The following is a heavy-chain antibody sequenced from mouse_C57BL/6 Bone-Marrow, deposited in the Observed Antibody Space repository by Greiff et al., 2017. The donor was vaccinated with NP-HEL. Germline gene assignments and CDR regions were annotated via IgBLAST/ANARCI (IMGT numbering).Heavy chain of an antibody. J-gene: IGHJ2*01. CDR3: ARHYYGNFDFDY. CDR2: ISGGGGNT. V-gene: IGHV5-9*01. Sequence: EVKLVESGGGLVKPGGSLKLSCAASGFTFSSYTMSWVRKTPEKRLEWVATISGGGGNTYYPDSETVRCTISRVDAKNTLYLQMSRLRSEDTALYYCARHYYGNFDFDYWGQGTTLTVSS. D-gene: IGHD2-1*01. CDR1: GFTFSSYT.